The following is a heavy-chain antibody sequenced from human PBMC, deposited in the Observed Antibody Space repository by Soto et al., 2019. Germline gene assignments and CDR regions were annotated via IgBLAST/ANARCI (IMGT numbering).Heavy chain of an antibody. CDR3: ARGPTYYYDSSGSDAFDI. J-gene: IGHJ3*02. CDR2: ISAYNGNT. CDR1: GYTFTSYG. Sequence: QVQLVQSGAEVKKPGASVKVSCKASGYTFTSYGISWVRQAPGQGIEWMGWISAYNGNTNYAQKLQGRVTMTTDTSTSTAYMELRSLRSDDTAVYYCARGPTYYYDSSGSDAFDIWGQGTMVTVSS. D-gene: IGHD3-22*01. V-gene: IGHV1-18*01.